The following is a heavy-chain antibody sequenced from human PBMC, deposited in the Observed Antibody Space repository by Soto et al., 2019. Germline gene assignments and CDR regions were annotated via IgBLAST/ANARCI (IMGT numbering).Heavy chain of an antibody. Sequence: ASVKVSCKASGYTFTSYYMHWVRQAPGQGLEWMGIINPSGGSTSYAQKFQGRVTMTRDTSTSTVYMELSSLRSEDTAVYYCARYYDFWSGYYTTGLDYWGQGTLVTVSS. J-gene: IGHJ4*02. D-gene: IGHD3-3*01. V-gene: IGHV1-46*01. CDR1: GYTFTSYY. CDR3: ARYYDFWSGYYTTGLDY. CDR2: INPSGGST.